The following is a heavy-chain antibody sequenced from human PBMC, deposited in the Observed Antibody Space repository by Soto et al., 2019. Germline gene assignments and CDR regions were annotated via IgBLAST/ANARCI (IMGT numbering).Heavy chain of an antibody. CDR1: GFTFSSYG. J-gene: IGHJ3*02. V-gene: IGHV3-30*18. CDR3: AKDYPGARYSSGWYGAGDAFDI. D-gene: IGHD6-19*01. CDR2: ISYDGSNK. Sequence: QVQLVESGGGVVQPGRSLRLSCAASGFTFSSYGMHWVRQAPGKGLEWVAVISYDGSNKYYADSVKGRFTISRDNSKNTLYLQMNSLRAEDTAVYYCAKDYPGARYSSGWYGAGDAFDIWGQGTMVTVSS.